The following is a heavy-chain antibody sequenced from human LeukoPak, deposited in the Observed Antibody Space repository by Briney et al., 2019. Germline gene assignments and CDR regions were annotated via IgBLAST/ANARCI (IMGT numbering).Heavy chain of an antibody. CDR2: ISSSGSTI. CDR1: GFTFSDYY. D-gene: IGHD3-9*01. Sequence: GGSLRLSCAASGFTFSDYYMSWIRQAPGKGLEWVSYISSSGSTIYYADPVKGRFTISRDNAKNSLYLQMNSLRAEDTAVYYCARSLHYDILTGSGMDVWGQGTTVTVSS. V-gene: IGHV3-11*01. CDR3: ARSLHYDILTGSGMDV. J-gene: IGHJ6*02.